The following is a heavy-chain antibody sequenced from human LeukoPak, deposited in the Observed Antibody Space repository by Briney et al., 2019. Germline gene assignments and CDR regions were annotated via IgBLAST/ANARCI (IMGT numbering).Heavy chain of an antibody. Sequence: GGSLRLSCAASGFTFRSYSMHWVRQTPGKGLVWVSRINSDGSSTSYADSVKGRFTISSDNAKNTLYLQMNSLRGEDTAVYYCTRSDWFDPWGQGTLVTVSS. V-gene: IGHV3-74*01. CDR2: INSDGSST. J-gene: IGHJ5*02. CDR1: GFTFRSYS. CDR3: TRSDWFDP.